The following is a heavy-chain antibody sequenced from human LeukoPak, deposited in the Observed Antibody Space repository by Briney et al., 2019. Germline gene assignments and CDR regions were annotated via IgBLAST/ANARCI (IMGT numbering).Heavy chain of an antibody. J-gene: IGHJ6*02. D-gene: IGHD2-21*02. Sequence: SVKVSCKASGGTFSSYATSWVRQAPGQGLEWMGGIIPIFGTANYAQKFQGRVTITADESTSTAYMELSSLRSEDTAVYYCARPSIAYCGGDCSYGMDVWGQGTTVTVSS. CDR2: IIPIFGTA. CDR3: ARPSIAYCGGDCSYGMDV. V-gene: IGHV1-69*01. CDR1: GGTFSSYA.